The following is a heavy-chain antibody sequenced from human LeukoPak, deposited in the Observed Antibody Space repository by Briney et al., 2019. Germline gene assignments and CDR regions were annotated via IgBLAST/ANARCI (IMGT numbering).Heavy chain of an antibody. CDR2: ISGSGGST. J-gene: IGHJ4*02. V-gene: IGHV3-23*01. CDR3: AKDRYVSYGSGSYYNSSPSDY. CDR1: GFTFSSYA. Sequence: GGSLRLSCAASGFTFSSYAMSWVRQAPGKGLEWVSAISGSGGSTYYADSVKGRFTISRDNSKNTLYLQMNSLRAEDTAVYYCAKDRYVSYGSGSYYNSSPSDYWGQGTLVTVSS. D-gene: IGHD3-10*01.